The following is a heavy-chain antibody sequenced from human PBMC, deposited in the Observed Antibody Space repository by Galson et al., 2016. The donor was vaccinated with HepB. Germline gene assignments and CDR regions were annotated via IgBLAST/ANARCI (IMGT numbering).Heavy chain of an antibody. CDR1: GFTFSGYC. CDR3: AKRHEYCPPVGCSVDY. J-gene: IGHJ4*02. Sequence: SLRLSCAASGFTFSGYCMHWVRQAPGKGLEWVAADSMDGRRKWYAESVEGRFTISRDNFNNMPYLQMSSLIPVETAVYFCAKRHEYCPPVGCSVDYWGQGTLVSVSS. V-gene: IGHV3-30*18. D-gene: IGHD2/OR15-2a*01. CDR2: DSMDGRRK.